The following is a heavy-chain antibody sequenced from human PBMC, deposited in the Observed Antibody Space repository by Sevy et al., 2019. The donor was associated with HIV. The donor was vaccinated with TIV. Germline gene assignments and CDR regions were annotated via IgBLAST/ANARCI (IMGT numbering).Heavy chain of an antibody. V-gene: IGHV3-74*01. J-gene: IGHJ3*02. CDR2: INSDGSNT. D-gene: IGHD3-10*01. CDR1: GFTFSTYW. Sequence: GGSLRLSCAASGFTFSTYWMHWVRQVPGKGLVWVSRINSDGSNTNYADSVKGRFITSRDNAKNTVYLQMNSLRADDTALYFCGREMISMVPGVPDAFDIWGHGTMVTVSS. CDR3: GREMISMVPGVPDAFDI.